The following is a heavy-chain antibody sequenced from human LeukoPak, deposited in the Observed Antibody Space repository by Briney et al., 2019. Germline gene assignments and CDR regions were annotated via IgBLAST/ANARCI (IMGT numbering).Heavy chain of an antibody. Sequence: SETLSLTCAVYGGPFSGYYWGWIPRPPGKGLEWIGRMYTSGSTKYSPSFESRVTMSGDASKNQFSLRLNSVTAADTAIYYCARIYSRGWSLDYWGPGTLVTVSS. V-gene: IGHV4-59*10. D-gene: IGHD6-19*01. CDR1: GGPFSGYY. CDR2: MYTSGST. J-gene: IGHJ4*02. CDR3: ARIYSRGWSLDY.